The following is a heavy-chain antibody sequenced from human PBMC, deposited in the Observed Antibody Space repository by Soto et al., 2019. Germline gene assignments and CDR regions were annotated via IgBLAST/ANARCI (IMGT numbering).Heavy chain of an antibody. CDR1: GDSVNTHDW. D-gene: IGHD3-16*01. V-gene: IGHV4-4*02. Sequence: PSETLSLTCAVSGDSVNTHDWWAWVRQPPGKRPEWIGEISHNDLKNYHPFLKTRLSFSISRDRSSLQFSLSLRSVTATATAVYFGAGRTSSGVMPNWAQEKMVPASS. J-gene: IGHJ4*02. CDR3: AGRTSSGVMPN. CDR2: ISHNDLK.